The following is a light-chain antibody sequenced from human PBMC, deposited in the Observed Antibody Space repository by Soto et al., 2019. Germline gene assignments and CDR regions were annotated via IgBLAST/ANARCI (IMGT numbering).Light chain of an antibody. CDR1: LSISNY. CDR2: AAS. V-gene: IGKV1-27*01. CDR3: QKYNSAPLT. Sequence: DIQMTQSPSSLSASVGDRVTITCRASLSISNYLTWYQQRPGKTPNLLIYAASTLQGGVPSRFSPSGSRTDFTLTISSLQPKDVAAYYCQKYNSAPLTFGGGTKVDIK. J-gene: IGKJ4*01.